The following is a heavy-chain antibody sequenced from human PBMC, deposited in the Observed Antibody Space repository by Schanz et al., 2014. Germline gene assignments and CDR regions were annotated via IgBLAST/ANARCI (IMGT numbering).Heavy chain of an antibody. J-gene: IGHJ5*02. V-gene: IGHV3-23*01. CDR1: EFTFSTDA. CDR2: ISASGGDT. CDR3: AKAADWPVTRFDP. D-gene: IGHD3-9*01. Sequence: EVQLLESGGGLVQPGGSLRLSCAASEFTFSTDAMSWVRQAPGKGLEWLSVISASGGDTHYADSVRGRFTISSDSSKNTLYLQMSSLRADDTAVYYCAKAADWPVTRFDPWGQGTLVTVSS.